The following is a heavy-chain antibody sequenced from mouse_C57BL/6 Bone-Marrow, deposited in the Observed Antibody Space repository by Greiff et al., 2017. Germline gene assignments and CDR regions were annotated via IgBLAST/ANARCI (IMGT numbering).Heavy chain of an antibody. CDR3: ASGYYGSSYERFAY. CDR2: IWGVGST. Sequence: ESGPGLVAPSQSLSITCTVSGFSLTSYGVDWVRQSPGKGLEWLGVIWGVGSTNYNSALKSRLSISKDNSKSQVFLKMNSLQTDDTAMYYCASGYYGSSYERFAYWGQGTLVTVSA. D-gene: IGHD1-1*01. J-gene: IGHJ3*01. CDR1: GFSLTSYG. V-gene: IGHV2-6*01.